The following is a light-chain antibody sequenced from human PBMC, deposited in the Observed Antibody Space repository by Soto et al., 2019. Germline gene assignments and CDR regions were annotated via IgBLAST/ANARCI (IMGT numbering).Light chain of an antibody. CDR2: EVS. Sequence: QSALTQPPSASGSPGQSVTISCTGTSSDVGGYNYVSWYQQHPGKAPKLMIYEVSKRPSGVPDRFSGSKSGNTASLTVSGLQAEDEADYYCSSYAGSNNPPYVFGTGTKVTLL. V-gene: IGLV2-8*01. J-gene: IGLJ1*01. CDR3: SSYAGSNNPPYV. CDR1: SSDVGGYNY.